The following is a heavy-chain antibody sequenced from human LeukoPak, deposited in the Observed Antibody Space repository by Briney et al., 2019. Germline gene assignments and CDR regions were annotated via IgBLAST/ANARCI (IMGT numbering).Heavy chain of an antibody. D-gene: IGHD5-24*01. CDR1: GYSISSDYY. V-gene: IGHV4-38-2*02. Sequence: SETLSLTCTVSGYSISSDYYWGWIRQPPGKGLEWIGSIYHSGSTYYNPSLKSRVTISVDTSKNQFSLKLSSVTAADTAVYYCARSRDGYNYFDYWGQGTLVTVSS. J-gene: IGHJ4*02. CDR2: IYHSGST. CDR3: ARSRDGYNYFDY.